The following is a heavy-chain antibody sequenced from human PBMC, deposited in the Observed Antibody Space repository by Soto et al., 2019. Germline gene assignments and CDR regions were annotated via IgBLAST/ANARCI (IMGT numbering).Heavy chain of an antibody. V-gene: IGHV3-23*01. CDR2: ISGSGGST. D-gene: IGHD2-2*01. J-gene: IGHJ4*02. CDR1: GFTFSSYA. Sequence: GGSLRLSCAASGFTFSSYAMSWVCQAPGKGLEWVSAISGSGGSTYYADSVKGRFTISRDNSKNTLYLQMNSLRAEDTAVYYCAKGVQVPADEYYFDYWGQGTLVTVSS. CDR3: AKGVQVPADEYYFDY.